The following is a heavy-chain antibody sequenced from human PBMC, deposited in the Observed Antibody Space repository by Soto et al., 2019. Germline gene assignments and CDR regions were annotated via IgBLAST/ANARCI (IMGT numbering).Heavy chain of an antibody. Sequence: GASVKVSCKASGYTFTSYDINWVRQATGQGLEWMGWMNPNSGNTGYAQKFQGRVTMTRNTSISTAYMELSSLRSEDTAVYYCAGAGSWYQYNWFDPWGQGTLVTVSS. D-gene: IGHD6-13*01. CDR2: MNPNSGNT. V-gene: IGHV1-8*02. CDR1: GYTFTSYD. J-gene: IGHJ5*02. CDR3: AGAGSWYQYNWFDP.